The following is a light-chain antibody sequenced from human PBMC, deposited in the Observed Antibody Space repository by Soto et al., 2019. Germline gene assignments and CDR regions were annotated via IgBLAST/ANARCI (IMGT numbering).Light chain of an antibody. CDR3: QQSYGPPKT. J-gene: IGKJ1*01. V-gene: IGKV4-1*01. Sequence: DIVMTQSPDSLAVSLGERATVNCKSSQSLLHSSNNKNYLAWYQQKPGQHPRLLIYWASTRESGVPDRFSGSGSGTDFTLTISRLQAEDVAVYYCQQSYGPPKTFGQGTKVEIK. CDR1: QSLLHSSNNKNY. CDR2: WAS.